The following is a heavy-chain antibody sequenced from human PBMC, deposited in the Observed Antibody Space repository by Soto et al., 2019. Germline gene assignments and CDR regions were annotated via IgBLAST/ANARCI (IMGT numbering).Heavy chain of an antibody. CDR2: INHSGST. CDR3: ARATTYTVVTPYYFDY. J-gene: IGHJ4*02. V-gene: IGHV4-34*01. Sequence: SETLSLTCAVYGGSFSGYYWSWIRQPPGKGLEWIGEINHSGSTNYNPSLKSRVTISVDTSKNQFSLKLSSVTAADTAVYYCARATTYTVVTPYYFDYWGQGTLVTVSS. CDR1: GGSFSGYY. D-gene: IGHD2-15*01.